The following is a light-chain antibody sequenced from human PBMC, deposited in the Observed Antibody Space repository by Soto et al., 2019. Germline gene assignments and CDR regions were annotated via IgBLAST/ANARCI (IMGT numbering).Light chain of an antibody. CDR2: GNS. V-gene: IGLV1-40*01. J-gene: IGLJ2*01. CDR3: QSYDSRLSGVV. CDR1: SSNIGAGYD. Sequence: QSVLTQPPSVSGAPGQRVTISCTGSSSNIGAGYDVHWYQQLPGTAPKLLIYGNSNRPSGVPDRFSGSKSGTSASLAITGLQGEDVGDYSCQSYDSRLSGVVFGGGTKLTVL.